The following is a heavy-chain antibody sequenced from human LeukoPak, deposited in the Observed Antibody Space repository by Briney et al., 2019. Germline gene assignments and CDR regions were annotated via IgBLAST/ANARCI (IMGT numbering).Heavy chain of an antibody. J-gene: IGHJ5*02. CDR2: IYYSGST. Sequence: SETLSLTCTVSGGSISSYYWSWIRQPPGKGLEWIGYIYYSGSTNYNPSLKSRVTISVDTSKNQFSLKLSSVTAADTAVYYCARDDQLLGGRWFDPWGQGTLVTVSS. D-gene: IGHD2-2*01. V-gene: IGHV4-59*01. CDR3: ARDDQLLGGRWFDP. CDR1: GGSISSYY.